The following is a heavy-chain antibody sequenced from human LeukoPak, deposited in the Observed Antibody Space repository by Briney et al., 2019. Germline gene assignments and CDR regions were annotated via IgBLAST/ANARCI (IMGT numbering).Heavy chain of an antibody. CDR3: ARGSRSYSLKGPFHY. Sequence: ASVKVSCKASVYTFPSYGISWVRQAPGQGLEWMGWISAYNGNTNYAQKLQGRVTMTTDTSTSTAYLELRGLRSDDTAVYCCARGSRSYSLKGPFHYWGQGTLHTVPP. D-gene: IGHD3-10*01. J-gene: IGHJ4*02. CDR2: ISAYNGNT. CDR1: VYTFPSYG. V-gene: IGHV1-18*01.